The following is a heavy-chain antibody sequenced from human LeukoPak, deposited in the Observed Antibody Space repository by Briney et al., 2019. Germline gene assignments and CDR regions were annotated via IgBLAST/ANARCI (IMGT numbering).Heavy chain of an antibody. CDR3: AARSPIIAAAGPKAFDY. Sequence: QTGGALRLCCAASGFTFSSYAMSWGRQAPGKGVEWVSAISGSGGSTSYADSAQGRFTRSRDNSKNSLYLQMNSLRAEDTAVYYCAARSPIIAAAGPKAFDYWGQGTLVTVSS. J-gene: IGHJ4*02. CDR2: ISGSGGST. CDR1: GFTFSSYA. D-gene: IGHD6-13*01. V-gene: IGHV3-23*01.